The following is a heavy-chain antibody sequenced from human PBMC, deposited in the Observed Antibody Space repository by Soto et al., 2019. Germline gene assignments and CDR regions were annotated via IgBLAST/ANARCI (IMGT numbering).Heavy chain of an antibody. CDR3: ARSYSRSWLMDFFDY. D-gene: IGHD3-22*01. Sequence: SQTLSLTCAVSGDSVTGHSVAWNWIRQSPSKGLEWLGRTYYRSNWNNDYAVSVKSRITINPDTPKNQISLQLNSVTPEDTAVYYCARSYSRSWLMDFFDYWGLGTLVTVSS. V-gene: IGHV6-1*01. CDR2: TYYRSNWNN. CDR1: GDSVTGHSVA. J-gene: IGHJ4*02.